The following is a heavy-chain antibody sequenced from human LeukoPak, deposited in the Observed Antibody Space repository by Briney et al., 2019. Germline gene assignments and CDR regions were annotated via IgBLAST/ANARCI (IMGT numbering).Heavy chain of an antibody. V-gene: IGHV3-23*01. Sequence: GGSLRLSCAASGFTFSSYAMSWVRQAPGKGLEWVSAISGSGGSTYYADSVKGRFTISRDNAKNSLFLQMNSLRAEDTALYYCAREDSESHAASDIWGQGTMVTVSS. J-gene: IGHJ3*02. CDR3: AREDSESHAASDI. CDR2: ISGSGGST. CDR1: GFTFSSYA. D-gene: IGHD4-11*01.